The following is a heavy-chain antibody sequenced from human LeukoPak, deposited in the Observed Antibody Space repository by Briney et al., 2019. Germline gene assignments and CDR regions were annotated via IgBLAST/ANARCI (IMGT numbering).Heavy chain of an antibody. V-gene: IGHV3-11*01. J-gene: IGHJ4*02. Sequence: PGGSLSLSCAASGFIFSDYNMTWIRQAPGRGLEWVSFISSSGRIIYYTDSVKGRFTISRDIAKNSLNLQMNSLRAEDTAVYYCARDNRCFDSWGPGTLVTVSS. CDR1: GFIFSDYN. CDR2: ISSSGRII. CDR3: ARDNRCFDS. D-gene: IGHD2/OR15-2a*01.